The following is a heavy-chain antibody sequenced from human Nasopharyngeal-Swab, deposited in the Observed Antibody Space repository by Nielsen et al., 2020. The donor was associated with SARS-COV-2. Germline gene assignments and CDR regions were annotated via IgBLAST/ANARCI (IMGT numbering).Heavy chain of an antibody. CDR3: AIRGYGSGSYRLYYYYGMDV. Sequence: GESLKISCAASGLTFSSYEMNWVRQAPGKGLKWVSYISSSGSTIYYADSVKGRFTISRDNAKNSLYLQMNSLRAEDTAVYYCAIRGYGSGSYRLYYYYGMDVWGQGTTVTVSS. CDR1: GLTFSSYE. J-gene: IGHJ6*02. V-gene: IGHV3-48*03. D-gene: IGHD3-10*01. CDR2: ISSSGSTI.